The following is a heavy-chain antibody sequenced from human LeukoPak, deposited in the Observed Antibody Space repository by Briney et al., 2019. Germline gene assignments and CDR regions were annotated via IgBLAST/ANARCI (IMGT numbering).Heavy chain of an antibody. CDR1: GGSFSRVGYF. J-gene: IGHJ4*02. CDR2: IYTNGDT. CDR3: ARERRDDYVSFDY. Sequence: PSETLSLTXTVSGGSFSRVGYFWSWVRQPAGKGLEWLGRIYTNGDTNYNPSLKSRVTMSVDTSTNQFSLKLSSVTAADTAVYYCARERRDDYVSFDYWGQGTLVSVSS. D-gene: IGHD4-17*01. V-gene: IGHV4-61*02.